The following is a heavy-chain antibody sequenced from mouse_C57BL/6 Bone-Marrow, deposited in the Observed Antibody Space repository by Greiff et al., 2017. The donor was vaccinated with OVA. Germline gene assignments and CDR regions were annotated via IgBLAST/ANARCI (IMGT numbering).Heavy chain of an antibody. J-gene: IGHJ1*03. CDR2: INYDGSST. V-gene: IGHV5-16*01. CDR3: ARDLCYFDV. D-gene: IGHD2-3*01. CDR1: GFTFSDYY. Sequence: EVQLVESEGGLVQPGSSMKLSCTASGFTFSDYYMAWVRQVPEKGLEWVANINYDGSSTYYLDSLKSRFIISRDNAKNILYLQMSSLKSEDTATYYCARDLCYFDVWGTGTTVTVSS.